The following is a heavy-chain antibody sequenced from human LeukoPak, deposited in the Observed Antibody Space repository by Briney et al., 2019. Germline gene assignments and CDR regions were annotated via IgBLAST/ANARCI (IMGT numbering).Heavy chain of an antibody. CDR2: ISGSGGST. CDR3: AKDDDDGDHVVVDH. Sequence: GGSLRLSCAASGFTFSRYAMGWVRQAPGKGLEWVSLISGSGGSTYYADSAKGRFTVSRYNSKNTKYLQMNSRRAEDTAIYYCAKDDDDGDHVVVDHWGQGTLVTVSS. V-gene: IGHV3-23*01. D-gene: IGHD4-17*01. J-gene: IGHJ4*02. CDR1: GFTFSRYA.